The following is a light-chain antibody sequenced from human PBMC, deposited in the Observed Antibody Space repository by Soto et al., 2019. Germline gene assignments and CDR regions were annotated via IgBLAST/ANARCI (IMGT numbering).Light chain of an antibody. V-gene: IGKV4-1*01. CDR2: WAS. J-gene: IGKJ1*01. CDR1: QSVLHTSTNKNY. CDR3: QQYYSMPWT. Sequence: DIVMTQSPDSLGVSLGERATINCKSSQSVLHTSTNKNYLAWYQQKPGQPPKLLIYWASAREYGVPDRFSGSGSGTDFTLTVSSLQAQDVAVYYCQQYYSMPWTFGQGTKVEIK.